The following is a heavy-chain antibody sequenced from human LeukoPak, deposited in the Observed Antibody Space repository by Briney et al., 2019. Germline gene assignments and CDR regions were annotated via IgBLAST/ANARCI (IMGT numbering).Heavy chain of an antibody. CDR2: ISSSGSTI. Sequence: LSLNCTVSGGSINSYYWGWIRQPPGKGLEWVSYISSSGSTIYYADSVKGRFTISRDNAKNSLYLQMNSLRAEDTAVYYCAELGITMIGGVWGKGTTVTISS. J-gene: IGHJ6*04. CDR1: GGSINSYY. CDR3: AELGITMIGGV. V-gene: IGHV3-11*04. D-gene: IGHD3-10*02.